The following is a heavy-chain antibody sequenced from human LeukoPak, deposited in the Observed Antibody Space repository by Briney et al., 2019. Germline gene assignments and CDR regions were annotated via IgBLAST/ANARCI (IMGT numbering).Heavy chain of an antibody. D-gene: IGHD2-21*02. CDR3: ARQISYCGGDCLIDY. CDR1: GYSFTSYW. J-gene: IGHJ4*02. Sequence: PGESLKISCKGSGYSFTSYWISWVRQMPGEGLEWMGIIYPGDSDTRYSPSFQGQVTISADKSISTAYLQWSSLKASDTAMYYCARQISYCGGDCLIDYWGQGTLVTVSS. CDR2: IYPGDSDT. V-gene: IGHV5-51*01.